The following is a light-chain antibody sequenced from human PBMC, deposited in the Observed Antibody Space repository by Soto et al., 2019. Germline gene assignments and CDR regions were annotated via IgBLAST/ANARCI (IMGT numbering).Light chain of an antibody. CDR3: QQYYNWPPYT. CDR1: QSVSSN. CDR2: GAS. V-gene: IGKV3-15*01. J-gene: IGKJ2*01. Sequence: EIVLTQSPSTLSVSPGDRATLSCRASQSVSSNLAWYQQKPGQTPRLLIYGASTRATGVPPRFSGSRSGTEFTLTISSLQYDDFAVYYCQQYYNWPPYTFGQGTKVDIK.